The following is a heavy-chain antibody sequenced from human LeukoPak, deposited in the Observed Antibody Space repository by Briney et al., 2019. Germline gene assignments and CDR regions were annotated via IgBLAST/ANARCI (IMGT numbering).Heavy chain of an antibody. CDR3: AKTAGIAAAADFDY. D-gene: IGHD6-13*01. V-gene: IGHV3-21*04. J-gene: IGHJ4*02. Sequence: PGGSLRLSCAASGFTFSSYSMNWVRQAPGKGLEWVSSISSSSSYIYYADSVKGRFTISRDNAENSLYLQMNSLRAEDTAVYYCAKTAGIAAAADFDYWGQGTLVTVSS. CDR2: ISSSSSYI. CDR1: GFTFSSYS.